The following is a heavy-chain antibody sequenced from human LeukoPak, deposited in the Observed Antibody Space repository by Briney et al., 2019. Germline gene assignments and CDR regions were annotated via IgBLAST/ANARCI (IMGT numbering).Heavy chain of an antibody. CDR2: IYLGDSDT. J-gene: IGHJ5*02. D-gene: IGHD6-13*01. Sequence: GESLNISCKGSGYSFTNYWIDGVRRMPGKGLEGMGIIYLGDSDTRYSTSLQGHGTISADNSTTTASLQWSSLKGSDTAMYYCARLNGGLQIAAAGGVTSLAWFDPWGQGTLVTVSS. CDR1: GYSFTNYW. V-gene: IGHV5-51*01. CDR3: ARLNGGLQIAAAGGVTSLAWFDP.